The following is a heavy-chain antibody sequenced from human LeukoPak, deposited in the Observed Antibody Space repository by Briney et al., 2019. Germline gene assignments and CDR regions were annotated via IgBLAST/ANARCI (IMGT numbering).Heavy chain of an antibody. V-gene: IGHV3-23*01. Sequence: PGGSLRLSCAVAGFTFSTYSMSWVRHAQGEVLEWVSCISADGTSTFYTDSVKGRFIICRDNSKQTLYLQMNSLRPEDTGIYHCASPDTPRAVSHSGAWYYFDYWGQGTLVTVSS. CDR1: GFTFSTYS. D-gene: IGHD6-13*01. J-gene: IGHJ4*02. CDR3: ASPDTPRAVSHSGAWYYFDY. CDR2: ISADGTST.